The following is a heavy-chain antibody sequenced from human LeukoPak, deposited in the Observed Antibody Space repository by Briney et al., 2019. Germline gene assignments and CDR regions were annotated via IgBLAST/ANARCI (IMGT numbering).Heavy chain of an antibody. J-gene: IGHJ4*02. CDR2: INHSGST. D-gene: IGHD3-22*01. CDR3: ARGTYYYDSSGYYYWVPEDY. V-gene: IGHV4-34*01. CDR1: GGSFSGYY. Sequence: KASETLSLTCAVYGGSFSGYYWSWIRQPPGKGLEWIGEINHSGSTNYNPSLKSRVTISVDTSKNQFSLKLSSVTAADTAVYYCARGTYYYDSSGYYYWVPEDYWGQGTLVTVSS.